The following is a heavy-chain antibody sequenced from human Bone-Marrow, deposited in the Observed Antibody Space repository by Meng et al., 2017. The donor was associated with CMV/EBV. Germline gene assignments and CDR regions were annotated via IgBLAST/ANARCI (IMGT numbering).Heavy chain of an antibody. CDR3: AKALRYCISTTCYSPFDY. Sequence: GGSLRLSCAASGFTFSSYAMSWVRQAPGKGLEWVSAISGSGGSTYYADSVKGRFTISRDNSKNTLYLQMNSLRAEDTAVYYCAKALRYCISTTCYSPFDYWGQGTRVTGSS. J-gene: IGHJ4*02. CDR2: ISGSGGST. D-gene: IGHD2-2*01. CDR1: GFTFSSYA. V-gene: IGHV3-23*01.